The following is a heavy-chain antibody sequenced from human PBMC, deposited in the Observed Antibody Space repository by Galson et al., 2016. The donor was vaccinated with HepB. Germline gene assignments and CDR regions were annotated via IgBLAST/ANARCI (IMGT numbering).Heavy chain of an antibody. CDR2: ISHDGSTK. CDR1: GFAFSVYT. Sequence: SLRLSCAGSGFAFSVYTMHWVRQAPGKGLEWVAFISHDGSTKHYADSVQGRLTISRDNPKKMMYLEMNSLRAEDTAVSYCARDLRDPERFKIFGVVTYGMDVWGQGTTVTVSS. J-gene: IGHJ6*02. V-gene: IGHV3-30-3*01. CDR3: ARDLRDPERFKIFGVVTYGMDV. D-gene: IGHD3-3*01.